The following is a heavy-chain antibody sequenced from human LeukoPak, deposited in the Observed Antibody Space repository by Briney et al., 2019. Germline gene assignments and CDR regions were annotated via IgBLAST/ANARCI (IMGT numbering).Heavy chain of an antibody. J-gene: IGHJ4*02. CDR3: ARAPKYSSSWDY. D-gene: IGHD6-13*01. CDR2: FDPEDGET. CDR1: GYTLTELS. V-gene: IGHV1-24*01. Sequence: ASVKVSCKVSGYTLTELSMHWVRQAPGKGLEWMGGFDPEDGETIYAQKFQGRVTMTEDTSTDTAYMELRSLRSDDTAVYYCARAPKYSSSWDYWGQGTLVTVSS.